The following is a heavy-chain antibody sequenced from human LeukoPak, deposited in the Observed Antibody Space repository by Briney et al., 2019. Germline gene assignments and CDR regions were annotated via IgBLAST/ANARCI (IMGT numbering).Heavy chain of an antibody. V-gene: IGHV4-34*01. CDR1: GGSLSGNY. D-gene: IGHD3-9*01. CDR3: AVLMRHYGIDV. Sequence: SETLSLTCAVHGGSLSGNYWNWIRQTPGKGPEWLGDINYDGHTNYNPSLESRLTISVDSSKNQFALTLRSVTAADAAVYYCAVLMRHYGIDVWGQGTTVTVSS. J-gene: IGHJ6*02. CDR2: INYDGHT.